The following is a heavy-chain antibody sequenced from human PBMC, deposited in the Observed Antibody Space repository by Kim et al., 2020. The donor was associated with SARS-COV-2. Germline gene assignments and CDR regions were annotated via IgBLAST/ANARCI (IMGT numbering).Heavy chain of an antibody. CDR3: ARENCGGSCYSDY. Sequence: STPSLKSRVTISVDTSKNQFSRKLSSVTAADTAVYYCARENCGGSCYSDYWGQGTLVTVSS. J-gene: IGHJ4*02. V-gene: IGHV4-31*02. D-gene: IGHD2-15*01.